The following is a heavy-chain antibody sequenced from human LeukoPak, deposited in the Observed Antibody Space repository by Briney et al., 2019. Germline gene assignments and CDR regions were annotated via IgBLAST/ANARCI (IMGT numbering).Heavy chain of an antibody. Sequence: GGSLRLSCAASGFTFSSYAMSWVRQAPGTGLEWVSAISGSGGSTYYADSVKGRFTISRDNSKNTRYLQMNSLRAEDTAVYYCAKSGKVAAAGKFDPWGQGTLVTVSS. CDR3: AKSGKVAAAGKFDP. CDR1: GFTFSSYA. J-gene: IGHJ5*02. V-gene: IGHV3-23*01. D-gene: IGHD6-13*01. CDR2: ISGSGGST.